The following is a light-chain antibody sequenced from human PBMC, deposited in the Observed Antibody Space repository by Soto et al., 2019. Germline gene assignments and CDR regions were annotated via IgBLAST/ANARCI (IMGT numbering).Light chain of an antibody. CDR2: AAY. CDR1: QSISRY. J-gene: IGKJ1*01. V-gene: IGKV1-39*01. Sequence: DIQMTQSPSSLSASVGDIVSITCRTGQSISRYLNWYQQKPGKAPKLLIYAAYSLKSGVPSRFSGSGSGTDFPLTISSLHPEDFATYYCQQSYSTPWTFGQGTKVEIK. CDR3: QQSYSTPWT.